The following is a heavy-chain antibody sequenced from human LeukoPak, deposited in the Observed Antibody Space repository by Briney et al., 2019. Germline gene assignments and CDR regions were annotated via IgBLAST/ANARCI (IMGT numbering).Heavy chain of an antibody. Sequence: SETLSLTCTVSGASLNSDDQYWNWIRQSPGKGLEWIGSIHPSGMLYNNPSLESQVTMSRDTSKNQFTLNLNSVTAADTAVYFCSRGLDSRKLGYWGQGILVTVSS. V-gene: IGHV4-31*01. J-gene: IGHJ4*02. CDR2: IHPSGML. CDR1: GASLNSDDQY. D-gene: IGHD3-22*01. CDR3: SRGLDSRKLGY.